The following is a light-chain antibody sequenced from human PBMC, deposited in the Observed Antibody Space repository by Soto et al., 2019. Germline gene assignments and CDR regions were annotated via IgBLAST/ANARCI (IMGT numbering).Light chain of an antibody. CDR2: DVA. J-gene: IGLJ1*01. V-gene: IGLV2-14*01. CDR1: SSDVAGYIY. Sequence: QSALTQPASVSGSPGQSITISCTGTSSDVAGYIYVSWYQQHPGKAPKLMIYDVAGGPSGVSYRFSCFKSGNTDSLTISGLQAEDEADYYCGSYTAGSSYVFGAGTKVTVL. CDR3: GSYTAGSSYV.